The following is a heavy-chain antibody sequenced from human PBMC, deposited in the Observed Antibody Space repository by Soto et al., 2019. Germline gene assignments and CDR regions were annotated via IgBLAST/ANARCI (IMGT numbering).Heavy chain of an antibody. CDR3: AKGGYFDWLVSSL. D-gene: IGHD3-9*01. Sequence: PGASLRLSCAASGFTFSSYGMHWVRQAPGKGLEWVAVISYDGSNKYYADSVKGRFTISRDNSKNTLYLQMNSLRAEDTAVYYCAKGGYFDWLVSSLWGQGTLVTVS. V-gene: IGHV3-30*18. CDR2: ISYDGSNK. CDR1: GFTFSSYG. J-gene: IGHJ4*02.